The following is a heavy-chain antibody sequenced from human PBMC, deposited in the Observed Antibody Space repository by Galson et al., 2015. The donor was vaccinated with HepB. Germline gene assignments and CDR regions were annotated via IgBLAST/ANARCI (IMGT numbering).Heavy chain of an antibody. CDR2: IYWDDDK. Sequence: PALVKPTQTLTLTCTFSGTSLSTSGVGVAWIRQPPGKALEWLALIYWDDDKRYRPSLKSRLTITKDTSKNQVVLTMTNMDPVDTGTYYCVYRSAQLLVFDYWGQGTLVTVPS. CDR3: VYRSAQLLVFDY. J-gene: IGHJ4*02. D-gene: IGHD2-8*02. V-gene: IGHV2-5*02. CDR1: GTSLSTSGVG.